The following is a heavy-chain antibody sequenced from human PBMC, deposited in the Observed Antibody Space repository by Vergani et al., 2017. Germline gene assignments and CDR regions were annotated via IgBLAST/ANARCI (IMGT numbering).Heavy chain of an antibody. J-gene: IGHJ4*02. CDR3: ARGLRITMVRGGFDY. V-gene: IGHV4-39*07. Sequence: QVQLQESGPGLVKPPGTLSLTCTVSGGSISSSSYYWGWIRQPPGKGLEWIGSIYYSGSTNYNPSLKSRVTISVDTSKNQFSLKLSSVTAADTAVYYCARGLRITMVRGGFDYWGQGTLVTVSS. D-gene: IGHD3-10*01. CDR2: IYYSGST. CDR1: GGSISSSSYY.